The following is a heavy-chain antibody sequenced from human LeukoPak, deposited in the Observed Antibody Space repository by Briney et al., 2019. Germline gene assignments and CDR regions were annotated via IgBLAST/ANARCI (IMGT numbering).Heavy chain of an antibody. V-gene: IGHV3-23*01. D-gene: IGHD3-3*01. CDR2: ISGSGVIT. CDR1: GLTFINFG. J-gene: IGHJ3*02. Sequence: GGSLRLSCAASGLTFINFGMTWVRQAPGKGLEWVSAISGSGVITFYADSVKGRFTISRDNSKNTLYLQMNSLRAEDTALYYCAKSRLSGINDAFDIWGQGTMVTVSS. CDR3: AKSRLSGINDAFDI.